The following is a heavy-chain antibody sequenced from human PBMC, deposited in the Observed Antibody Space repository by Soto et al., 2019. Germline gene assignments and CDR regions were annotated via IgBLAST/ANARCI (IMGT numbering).Heavy chain of an antibody. J-gene: IGHJ5*02. CDR2: INAGNGNT. Sequence: ASVKVSCKASGYTFTSYAMHWVRQAPGQRLEWMGWINAGNGNTKYSQKFQGRVTITRDTSASTAYMEPSSLKASDTGMYYCARPGGAHQQNYFDPWGQGTLVTVSS. CDR1: GYTFTSYA. V-gene: IGHV1-3*01. D-gene: IGHD1-7*01. CDR3: ARPGGAHQQNYFDP.